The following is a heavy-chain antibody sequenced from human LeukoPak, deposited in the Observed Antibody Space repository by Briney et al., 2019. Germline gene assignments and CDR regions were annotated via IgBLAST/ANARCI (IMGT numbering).Heavy chain of an antibody. J-gene: IGHJ4*02. CDR1: GFTYNSYS. CDR2: ISSSSSYI. V-gene: IGHV3-21*01. CDR3: ARTPDFDY. Sequence: GGPLRLSCAPSGFTYNSYSMNWVRQAPGKGREWVSSISSSSSYIYYADSVKGRFTIYRDNAKNSLYLQTNSLRAEDTAVYYCARTPDFDYWGQGTLVTVSA.